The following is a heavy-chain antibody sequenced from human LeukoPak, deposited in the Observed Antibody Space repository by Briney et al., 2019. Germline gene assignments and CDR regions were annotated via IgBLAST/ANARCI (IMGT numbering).Heavy chain of an antibody. J-gene: IGHJ4*02. CDR1: GGSFSGYY. D-gene: IGHD5-18*01. CDR3: AREEPLENTASFDY. Sequence: SETLSLTCAVYGGSFSGYYWSWIRQPPGKGLEWIGEINHSGSTNYNPSLKSRVTISVDTSKNQFSLKLSSVTAADTAVYCCAREEPLENTASFDYWGQGTLVTVSS. V-gene: IGHV4-34*01. CDR2: INHSGST.